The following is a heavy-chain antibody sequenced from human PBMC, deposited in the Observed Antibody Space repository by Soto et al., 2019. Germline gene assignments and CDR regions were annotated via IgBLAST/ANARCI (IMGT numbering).Heavy chain of an antibody. Sequence: QVQLQESGPGLVKPSETLSLTCTVSGGSISSYYWSWIRQPPGKGLEWIGYIYYSGSTNYNPSLKSRVTISVDTSKIQFSLKLSSVSAADKAVYYCARVGSGYDSDYWGQGTLVTVSS. CDR3: ARVGSGYDSDY. J-gene: IGHJ4*02. V-gene: IGHV4-59*01. CDR1: GGSISSYY. CDR2: IYYSGST. D-gene: IGHD5-12*01.